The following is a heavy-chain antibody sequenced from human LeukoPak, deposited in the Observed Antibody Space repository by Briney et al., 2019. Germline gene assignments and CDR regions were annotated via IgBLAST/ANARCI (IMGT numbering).Heavy chain of an antibody. V-gene: IGHV3-21*01. Sequence: GGSLRLSCAASGFTFNSYSMNWVRQAPGKGLEWVSSISSSSRYIHYADSVKGRFTISRDSAKNSLYLQMNSLRADDTAVYYCARGFTGFDYSEYYWGQGTLVTVSS. J-gene: IGHJ4*02. D-gene: IGHD5-12*01. CDR2: ISSSSRYI. CDR3: ARGFTGFDYSEYY. CDR1: GFTFNSYS.